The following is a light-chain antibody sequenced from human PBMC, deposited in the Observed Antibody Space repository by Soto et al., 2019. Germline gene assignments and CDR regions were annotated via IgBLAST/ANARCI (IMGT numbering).Light chain of an antibody. J-gene: IGKJ4*01. V-gene: IGKV3-20*01. CDR3: QQYGSSPLT. CDR1: QSISSN. Sequence: EIVMTQSPATLSVSPGERATLSCRASQSISSNLAWYQQRPGQAPRLLICGASRRATGIPDRFSGSGSGTDFTLTISRLEPEDFAVYYCQQYGSSPLTFGGGTKVDIK. CDR2: GAS.